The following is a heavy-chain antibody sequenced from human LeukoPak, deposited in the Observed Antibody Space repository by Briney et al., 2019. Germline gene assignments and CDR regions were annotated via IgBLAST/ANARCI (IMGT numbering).Heavy chain of an antibody. V-gene: IGHV3-66*01. J-gene: IGHJ4*02. Sequence: GGSLRLSCAASGFPVSRHYMTWVRQAPGKGLEWVSRIYNDDTTYYADCVKGRFTISRDNSTNRLYLQMNSLGAEDTTVYYCARTTGTTYFLVWGQGTLVTVSS. CDR3: ARTTGTTYFLV. CDR2: IYNDDTT. D-gene: IGHD1-1*01. CDR1: GFPVSRHY.